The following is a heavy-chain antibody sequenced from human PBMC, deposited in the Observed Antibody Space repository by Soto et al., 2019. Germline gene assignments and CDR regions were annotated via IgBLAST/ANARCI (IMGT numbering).Heavy chain of an antibody. CDR3: AREQEALDY. CDR1: GLTFSSYA. V-gene: IGHV3-30-3*01. J-gene: IGHJ4*02. CDR2: ISYDGSNK. Sequence: QVQLVESGGGVVQPGRSLRLSCAASGLTFSSYAMHWVRQAPGKGLEWVAVISYDGSNKYYADSVKGRFTISRDNSKNTLYLQMYSLRPEDTAVCYCAREQEALDYWGQGTLVTVSS.